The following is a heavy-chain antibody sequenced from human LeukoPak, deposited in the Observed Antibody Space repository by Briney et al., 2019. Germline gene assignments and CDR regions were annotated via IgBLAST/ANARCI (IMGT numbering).Heavy chain of an antibody. CDR1: GGSISSGDYY. Sequence: PSETLSHTCTVSGGSISSGDYYWSWIRQPPGKGLEWIGYIYYSGSTNYNPALKSRVIISVDTSKNQFSLRLSSLAAADTAVYYCARGHYTSSWYVFDYWGQGTLVTVSS. CDR3: ARGHYTSSWYVFDY. V-gene: IGHV4-61*08. J-gene: IGHJ4*02. D-gene: IGHD6-13*01. CDR2: IYYSGST.